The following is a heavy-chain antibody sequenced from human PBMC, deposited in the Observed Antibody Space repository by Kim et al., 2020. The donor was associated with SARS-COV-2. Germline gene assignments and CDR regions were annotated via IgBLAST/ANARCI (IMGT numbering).Heavy chain of an antibody. J-gene: IGHJ3*02. CDR2: ISYDGSNK. CDR3: ARAHPRDYQLLFMGHDAFDI. D-gene: IGHD2-2*01. Sequence: GGSLRLSCAASGFTFSSYAMHWVRQAPGKGLEWVAVISYDGSNKYYADSVKGRFTISRDNSKNTLYLQMNSLRAEDTAVYYCARAHPRDYQLLFMGHDAFDIWGQGTMVTVSS. CDR1: GFTFSSYA. V-gene: IGHV3-30-3*01.